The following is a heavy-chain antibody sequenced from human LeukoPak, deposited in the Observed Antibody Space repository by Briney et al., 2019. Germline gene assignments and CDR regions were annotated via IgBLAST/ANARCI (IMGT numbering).Heavy chain of an antibody. Sequence: GGSLRLSCAASGFTFSSYAMHWVRQAPGKGLEWVAVISYDGSNKYYADSVKGRFTISRDNSKNTLYLQMNSLRAEDTAVYYCARDGGVRFLEWQPQHLDYWGQGTLVTVSS. J-gene: IGHJ4*02. V-gene: IGHV3-30-3*01. D-gene: IGHD3-3*01. CDR1: GFTFSSYA. CDR2: ISYDGSNK. CDR3: ARDGGVRFLEWQPQHLDY.